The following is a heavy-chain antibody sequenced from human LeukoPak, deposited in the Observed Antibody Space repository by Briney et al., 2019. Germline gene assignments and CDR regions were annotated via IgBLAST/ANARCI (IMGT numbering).Heavy chain of an antibody. CDR1: GFTFSSYW. Sequence: GGALRLSCAASGFTFSSYWMCWVRQAPGKGLEWVANIKQDGSEKYYVDSVKGRFTISRDNAKNSLYLQMNSLRAEDTAVYYCAKDRLKWEFGELLYWGQGTLVTVSS. D-gene: IGHD3-10*01. J-gene: IGHJ4*02. CDR3: AKDRLKWEFGELLY. CDR2: IKQDGSEK. V-gene: IGHV3-7*01.